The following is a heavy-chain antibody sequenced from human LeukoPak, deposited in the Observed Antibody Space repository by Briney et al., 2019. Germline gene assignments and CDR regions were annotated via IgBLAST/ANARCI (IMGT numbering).Heavy chain of an antibody. D-gene: IGHD2-2*01. CDR2: IIPIFGTA. CDR3: ARKSVVVPAAFDY. V-gene: IGHV1-69*05. Sequence: SVKVSCKASGGTFSSYAISWVRQAPGQGLEWMGGIIPIFGTANYAQKFQGRVTITTDESTSTAYMELSSLRSGDTAVYYCARKSVVVPAAFDYWGQGTLVTVSS. J-gene: IGHJ4*02. CDR1: GGTFSSYA.